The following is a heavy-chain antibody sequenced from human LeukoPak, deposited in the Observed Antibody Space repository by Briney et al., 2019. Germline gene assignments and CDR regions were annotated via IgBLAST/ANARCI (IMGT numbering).Heavy chain of an antibody. J-gene: IGHJ4*02. CDR2: IYSGGNT. Sequence: GGSLRLSCAASGFTFSSYAMSWVRQAPGKGLEWVSVIYSGGNTYYAESVKGRFTISRDNSENTLYLQMNSLRAEDTAVYYCARRSATFYFDYWGLGTLVTVSS. D-gene: IGHD3-3*01. V-gene: IGHV3-66*02. CDR1: GFTFSSYA. CDR3: ARRSATFYFDY.